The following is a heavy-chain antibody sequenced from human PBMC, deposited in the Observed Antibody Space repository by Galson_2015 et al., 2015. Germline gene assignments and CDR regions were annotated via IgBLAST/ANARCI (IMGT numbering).Heavy chain of an antibody. V-gene: IGHV3-21*01. Sequence: SLRLSCAASGFTFRSYSMNWVRQAPGKGLEWLSSITSSGSYIYYADSVKGRFTIARDNAKNSLYLQMNSLRADDTAVYYCASGSDYGDYAFDYWGQGTLVTVSS. CDR2: ITSSGSYI. D-gene: IGHD4-17*01. J-gene: IGHJ4*02. CDR1: GFTFRSYS. CDR3: ASGSDYGDYAFDY.